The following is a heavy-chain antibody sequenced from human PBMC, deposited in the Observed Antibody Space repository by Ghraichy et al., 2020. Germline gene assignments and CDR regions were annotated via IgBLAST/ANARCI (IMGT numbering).Heavy chain of an antibody. Sequence: GGSLRLSCAASGFDFSGYGMHWVRQAPGRGLGSVAVTSYDGSNIYYADSVKGRFTISRDNSKNTLFLQMNGLRVEDTALYYCAKAATRAVYGIDVWGQGTTVTVAS. CDR2: TSYDGSNI. V-gene: IGHV3-30*18. J-gene: IGHJ6*02. CDR1: GFDFSGYG. D-gene: IGHD4-17*01. CDR3: AKAATRAVYGIDV.